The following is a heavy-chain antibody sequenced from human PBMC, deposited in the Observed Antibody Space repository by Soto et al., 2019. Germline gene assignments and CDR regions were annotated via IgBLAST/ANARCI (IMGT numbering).Heavy chain of an antibody. D-gene: IGHD3-22*01. CDR2: ISYDGSNK. CDR1: GFTFSSYA. Sequence: GGSLRLSCAASGFTFSSYAMHWVRQAPGKGLEWVAVISYDGSNKYYADSVKGRFTISRDNSKNTLYLQMNSLRAEDTAVYYCARTSVSSGYPRGFYYYYYGMDVWGQGTTVTVSS. CDR3: ARTSVSSGYPRGFYYYYYGMDV. V-gene: IGHV3-30-3*01. J-gene: IGHJ6*02.